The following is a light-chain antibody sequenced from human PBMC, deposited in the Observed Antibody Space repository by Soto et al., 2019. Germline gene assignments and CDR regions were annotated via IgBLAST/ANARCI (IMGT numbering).Light chain of an antibody. J-gene: IGKJ3*01. Sequence: EIVLTQSPGTLSLSPGERATLSCRASQSVASSYLAWYQQKPGQAPRLVTHGASSRATGIPDRFSGSGSGTDFILTISRLEPEDFAVYYCQQYGNSHFTFGPGTKVDIK. CDR1: QSVASSY. CDR3: QQYGNSHFT. CDR2: GAS. V-gene: IGKV3-20*01.